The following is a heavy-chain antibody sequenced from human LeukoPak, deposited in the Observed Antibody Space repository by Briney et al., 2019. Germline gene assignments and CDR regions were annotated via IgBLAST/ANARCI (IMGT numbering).Heavy chain of an antibody. V-gene: IGHV1-2*02. J-gene: IGHJ4*02. CDR1: GYTFTGYY. CDR3: ARLTGGEYFDY. CDR2: INPNSGGT. Sequence: ASVEVSCKASGYTFTGYYTHWVRQAPGQGLEWMGWINPNSGGTNYAQKFQGRVTMTRDTSISTAYMELSRLRSDDTAVYYCARLTGGEYFDYWGQGTLVTVSS.